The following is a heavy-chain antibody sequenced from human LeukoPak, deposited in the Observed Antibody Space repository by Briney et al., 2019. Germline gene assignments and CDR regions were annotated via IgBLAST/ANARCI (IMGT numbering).Heavy chain of an antibody. J-gene: IGHJ4*02. D-gene: IGHD1-26*01. CDR1: GFTLTGYS. CDR2: ISSGSNTI. Sequence: GGSLRLSCVASGFTLTGYSMNCVRQAPGKGLEWVSYISSGSNTIYYADSVKGRFTISRDNAKNSLYLQMNSLRDEDTAVYYCATLRTREDYWGQGTLVTVSS. V-gene: IGHV3-48*02. CDR3: ATLRTREDY.